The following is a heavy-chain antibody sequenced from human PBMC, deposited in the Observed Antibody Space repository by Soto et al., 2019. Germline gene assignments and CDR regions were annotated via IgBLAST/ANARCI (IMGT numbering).Heavy chain of an antibody. CDR1: GGSISSDSYY. CDR3: ARVTGRYYYGMDV. Sequence: SETLCLTCTVSGGSISSDSYYWCWIRQSPEKGLEWIASISYSGSTYYNPTLKSRLIISVDTSKSQFSLKLSSVTAADTAVYYCARVTGRYYYGMDVWGQGTTVT. J-gene: IGHJ6*02. D-gene: IGHD2-21*02. CDR2: ISYSGST. V-gene: IGHV4-39*01.